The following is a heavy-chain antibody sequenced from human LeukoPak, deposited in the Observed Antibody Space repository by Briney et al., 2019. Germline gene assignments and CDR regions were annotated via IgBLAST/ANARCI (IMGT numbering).Heavy chain of an antibody. Sequence: GGSLRLSCAASGFTVSSNYMSWVRQAPGKGLEWVSVIYSGGSTYYADSVKGRFTISRDNSKNTLYLQMNSLRAEDTAVYYCTTALPDYYDSSGIRDYWGQGTLVTVSS. CDR1: GFTVSSNY. J-gene: IGHJ4*02. CDR2: IYSGGST. D-gene: IGHD3-22*01. CDR3: TTALPDYYDSSGIRDY. V-gene: IGHV3-53*01.